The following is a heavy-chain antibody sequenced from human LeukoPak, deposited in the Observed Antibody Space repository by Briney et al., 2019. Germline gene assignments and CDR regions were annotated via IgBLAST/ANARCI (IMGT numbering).Heavy chain of an antibody. CDR2: ISGSGGST. J-gene: IGHJ4*02. CDR3: AQRGPSGSYPTINPEFDY. V-gene: IGHV3-23*01. CDR1: GFTFSSYA. Sequence: PRGSLRLSCAASGFTFSSYAMSWVRQAPGKGLEWVSAISGSGGSTYYADSVKGRFTISRDNSKNTLYLQMNSLRAEDTAVYYCAQRGPSGSYPTINPEFDYWGQGTLVTVSS. D-gene: IGHD1-26*01.